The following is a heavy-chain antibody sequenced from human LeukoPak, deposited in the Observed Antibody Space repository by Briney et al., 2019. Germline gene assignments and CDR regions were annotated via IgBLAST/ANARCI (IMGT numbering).Heavy chain of an antibody. J-gene: IGHJ3*02. Sequence: SETLSLTCTVSGGSISSYYWSWIRQPAGKGLEWIGRIYTSGSTNYNPSLKSRVTMSVDTSKNQFSLKLSSVTAADTAVYYCTSGSYYTYGAHAFGIWGQGTMVTVSS. CDR1: GGSISSYY. D-gene: IGHD1-26*01. CDR3: TSGSYYTYGAHAFGI. V-gene: IGHV4-4*07. CDR2: IYTSGST.